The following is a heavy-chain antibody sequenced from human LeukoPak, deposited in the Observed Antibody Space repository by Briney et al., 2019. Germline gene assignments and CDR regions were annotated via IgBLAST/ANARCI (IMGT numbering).Heavy chain of an antibody. V-gene: IGHV3-23*01. Sequence: GGSLRLSCAASGFIFNSHAMIWVRQAPGKGLEWVSTISGSRGSRYYADSVKGRFTISRDNSRNTLYLQMNSLRADDTALYYCAKDIQSDSSGYYYRGFFDYWGQGTLVTVSS. J-gene: IGHJ4*02. CDR3: AKDIQSDSSGYYYRGFFDY. D-gene: IGHD3-22*01. CDR1: GFIFNSHA. CDR2: ISGSRGSR.